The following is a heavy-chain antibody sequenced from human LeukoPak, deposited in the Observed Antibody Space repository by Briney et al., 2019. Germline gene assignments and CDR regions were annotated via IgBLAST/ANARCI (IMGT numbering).Heavy chain of an antibody. CDR3: ARFGSYYFDY. J-gene: IGHJ4*02. Sequence: SETLSLTCTVSGGSISSDYWTWIRQPPGKGLEWIGRTYTSGSTNYNPSLKSRVTISVDTSKNQFSLKLSSVTAADTAVYYCARFGSYYFDYWGQGTLVTVSS. D-gene: IGHD1-26*01. CDR1: GGSISSDY. V-gene: IGHV4-4*08. CDR2: TYTSGST.